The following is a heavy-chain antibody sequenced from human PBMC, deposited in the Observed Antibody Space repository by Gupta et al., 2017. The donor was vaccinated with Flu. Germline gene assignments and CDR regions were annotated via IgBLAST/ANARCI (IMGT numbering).Heavy chain of an antibody. Sequence: EVQLVESGGDLVQPGGSLRLSCVVSGFTFRSSWMTWVRQAPGTGLELVANINRDGIKTNYLDSVKGRFTFSRDNAKNSVYLPMNSLRVDDTAKYYCVRDPESSAFDSWGQGTMVTVSS. D-gene: IGHD1-7*01. V-gene: IGHV3-7*01. CDR3: VRDPESSAFDS. CDR2: INRDGIKT. CDR1: GFTFRSSW. J-gene: IGHJ3*02.